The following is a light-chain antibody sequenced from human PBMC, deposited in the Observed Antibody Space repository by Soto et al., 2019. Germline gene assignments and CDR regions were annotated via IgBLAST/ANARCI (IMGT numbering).Light chain of an antibody. J-gene: IGKJ4*01. CDR1: QSVGRY. CDR3: HQRSDWPLT. CDR2: DAS. Sequence: EIVLTQSPATLSLSPGERVTLSCRASQSVGRYLVWYQQKVGQTPRLLIYDASNRATGIPARFSASGSGTDFTLTISSLEPEDFAVYYCHQRSDWPLTFGGGTKVEIK. V-gene: IGKV3-11*01.